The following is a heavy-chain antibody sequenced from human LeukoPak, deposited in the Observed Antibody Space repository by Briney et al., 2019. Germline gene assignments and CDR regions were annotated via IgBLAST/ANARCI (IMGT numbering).Heavy chain of an antibody. J-gene: IGHJ5*02. CDR3: ARDPSKTPSGSSLGYNWFDP. D-gene: IGHD1-26*01. Sequence: SETLSLTCTVSGYSISSGYYWGWIRQPPGKGLEWIGSIYHSGSTYYNPSLKSRVTISVDTSKNQFYLKLSSVTAADTAVYYCARDPSKTPSGSSLGYNWFDPWGQGTLVTVSS. V-gene: IGHV4-38-2*02. CDR2: IYHSGST. CDR1: GYSISSGYY.